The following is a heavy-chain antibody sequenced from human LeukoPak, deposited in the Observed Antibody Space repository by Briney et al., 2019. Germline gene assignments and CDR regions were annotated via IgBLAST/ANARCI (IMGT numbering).Heavy chain of an antibody. CDR2: IYPGDSDT. V-gene: IGHV5-51*01. Sequence: GESLKISCKGSGYSFTTYWIGWVRQMPGKGLEWMGIIYPGDSDTRYSPSFQGQVTISADKSISTAYLQWSSLKASDTAMYYCARNRITMVRGVYYYYGVDVWGQGTMVTVSS. CDR3: ARNRITMVRGVYYYYGVDV. D-gene: IGHD3-10*01. CDR1: GYSFTTYW. J-gene: IGHJ6*02.